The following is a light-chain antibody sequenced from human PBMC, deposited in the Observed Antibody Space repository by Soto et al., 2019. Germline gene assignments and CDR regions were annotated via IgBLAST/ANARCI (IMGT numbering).Light chain of an antibody. CDR3: QSYDSSLSGSWV. CDR1: SSNIGAGHD. Sequence: QSVLTQPPSVSGAPGQRVTISCTGSSSNIGAGHDVHWYQQLPGTAPKLLIYVNSNRPSGVPDRFSGSKSGTSASLAITGLQAEDEADYYCQSYDSSLSGSWVFGGGTKITVL. V-gene: IGLV1-40*01. J-gene: IGLJ3*02. CDR2: VNS.